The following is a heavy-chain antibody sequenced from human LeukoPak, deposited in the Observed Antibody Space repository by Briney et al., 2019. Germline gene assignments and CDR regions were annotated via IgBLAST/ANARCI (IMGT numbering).Heavy chain of an antibody. J-gene: IGHJ4*02. Sequence: ASVKVSCKASGYTFTGYYMHWVRQAPGQGLEWMGWINPNSGGTNYAQKFQGRVTMTRDTSISTAYMELSGLRSDDTAVYYCARMTIDIVVVPAAILYDYWGQGTLVTVSS. CDR3: ARMTIDIVVVPAAILYDY. V-gene: IGHV1-2*02. CDR2: INPNSGGT. D-gene: IGHD2-2*01. CDR1: GYTFTGYY.